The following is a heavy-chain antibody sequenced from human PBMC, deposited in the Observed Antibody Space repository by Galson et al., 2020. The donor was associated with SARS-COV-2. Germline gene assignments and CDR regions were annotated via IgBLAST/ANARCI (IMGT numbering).Heavy chain of an antibody. CDR1: GGSISSGGYS. Sequence: SETLSLTCAVSGGSISSGGYSWSWIRQPPGKGLEWIGYIYHSGSTYYNPSLKSRVTISVDRSKNQFSLKLSSVTAADTAVYYCASATVVTGFRDWGQGTLVTVSS. V-gene: IGHV4-30-2*01. CDR3: ASATVVTGFRD. J-gene: IGHJ4*02. CDR2: IYHSGST. D-gene: IGHD4-17*01.